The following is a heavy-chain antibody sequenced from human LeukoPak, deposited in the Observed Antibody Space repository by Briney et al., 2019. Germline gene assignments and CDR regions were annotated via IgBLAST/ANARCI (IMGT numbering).Heavy chain of an antibody. V-gene: IGHV3-23*01. CDR3: AKELHDFTDYYMDV. CDR2: ISGSGGSI. J-gene: IGHJ6*03. D-gene: IGHD3-3*01. Sequence: PGGSLRLSCAASGFTFSSYEMNWVRQAPGKGLEWVSGISGSGGSIYYADSVKGRFTISRDNSKNTLYLQMNSLRAEDTAIYYCAKELHDFTDYYMDVWGKGTTVTVSS. CDR1: GFTFSSYE.